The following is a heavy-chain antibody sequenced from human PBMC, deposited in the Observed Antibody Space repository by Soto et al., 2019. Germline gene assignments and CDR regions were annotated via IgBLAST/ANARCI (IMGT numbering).Heavy chain of an antibody. CDR2: ISSSSSYI. D-gene: IGHD3-3*01. Sequence: GVSLRLSCAASGFTFSSYSMNWVRQAPGKGLEWVSYISSSSSYIYYADSVKGRFTISRDNAKNSLYLQMNSLRAEDTAVYYCARVRDAIFGVVIDAFDIWGQGTMVTVSS. J-gene: IGHJ3*02. CDR3: ARVRDAIFGVVIDAFDI. CDR1: GFTFSSYS. V-gene: IGHV3-21*05.